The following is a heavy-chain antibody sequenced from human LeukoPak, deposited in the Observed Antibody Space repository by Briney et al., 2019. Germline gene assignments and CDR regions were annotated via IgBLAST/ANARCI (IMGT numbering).Heavy chain of an antibody. D-gene: IGHD2-2*01. V-gene: IGHV3-48*01. J-gene: IGHJ4*02. CDR3: ARGQYQFGFDY. Sequence: GGSLRLSCAASGFTFSSYSMNWVRQAPGKGLEWVSYISSSSSTIYYADSVKGRFTISRDNAKNSLYLQMNSLRAEDTAVYYCARGQYQFGFDYWGQGTLVTVSS. CDR2: ISSSSSTI. CDR1: GFTFSSYS.